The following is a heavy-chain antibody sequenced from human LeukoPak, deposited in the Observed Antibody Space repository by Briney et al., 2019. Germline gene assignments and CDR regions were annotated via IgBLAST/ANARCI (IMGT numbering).Heavy chain of an antibody. Sequence: GGSLRLSCVASGFTFSRYLMSWVRQAPGKGLEWVAKIKQDGSGEYYLDSVKGRFTISRDNAKNSLYLQMNSLRDDDTAVYFCTTGYSSGWYNEGNYWGQGTLVTVSS. V-gene: IGHV3-7*01. CDR1: GFTFSRYL. J-gene: IGHJ4*02. CDR3: TTGYSSGWYNEGNY. D-gene: IGHD6-19*01. CDR2: IKQDGSGE.